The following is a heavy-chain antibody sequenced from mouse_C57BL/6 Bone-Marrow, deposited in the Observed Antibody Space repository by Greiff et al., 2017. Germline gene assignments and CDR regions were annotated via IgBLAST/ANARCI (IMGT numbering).Heavy chain of an antibody. CDR3: ARRSYYGYEDFDY. J-gene: IGHJ2*01. Sequence: VQLQQSVAELVRPGASVKLSCTASGFNIKNTYMHWVKQRPEQGLEWIGRIDPANGNTKYAPKFQGKATLTADTSSNTAYLQLSSLTSEDTAIYYCARRSYYGYEDFDYWGQGNTLTVSS. V-gene: IGHV14-3*01. CDR2: IDPANGNT. CDR1: GFNIKNTY. D-gene: IGHD2-2*01.